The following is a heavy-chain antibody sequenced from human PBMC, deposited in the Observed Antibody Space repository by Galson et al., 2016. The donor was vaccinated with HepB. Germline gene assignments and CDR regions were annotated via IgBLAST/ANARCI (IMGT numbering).Heavy chain of an antibody. CDR2: IYYSGST. CDR1: GGSISTSSYY. V-gene: IGHV4-39*01. D-gene: IGHD2-2*01. Sequence: TLSLTCTVSGGSISTSSYYWGLIRQPPGKGLEWIGSIYYSGSTYYNPSLRSRVTISVDRSKNQFSLKLASVTAADTAVYHCARPNRYCSTTSCYDHAFDIWGQGTMVTVSS. CDR3: ARPNRYCSTTSCYDHAFDI. J-gene: IGHJ3*02.